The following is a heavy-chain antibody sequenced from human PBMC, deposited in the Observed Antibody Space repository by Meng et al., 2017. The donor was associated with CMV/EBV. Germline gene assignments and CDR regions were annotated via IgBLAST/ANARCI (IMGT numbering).Heavy chain of an antibody. D-gene: IGHD3-3*01. CDR2: ISAYNGNT. J-gene: IGHJ6*02. V-gene: IGHV1-18*01. CDR3: ARDKYDFWSGYYRGYYYGMDV. CDR1: GYTFISYG. Sequence: ASVKVSCKASGYTFISYGISWVRQAPGQGLEWMGWISAYNGNTNYAQKLQGRVTMTTDTSTSTAYMELRSLRSDDTAVYYCARDKYDFWSGYYRGYYYGMDVWGQGTTVTVSS.